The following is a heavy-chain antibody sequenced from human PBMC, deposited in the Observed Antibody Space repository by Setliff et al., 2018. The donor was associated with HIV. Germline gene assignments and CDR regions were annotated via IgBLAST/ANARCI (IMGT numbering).Heavy chain of an antibody. Sequence: SETLSLTCTVSGDSISSVSYSWGWIRQPPGKGLEWIGYMYSGGNTYYKPSLKSRVTMSVDSSKNQFSLKVNSVTADDTAIYYCARGPPFAYWGQGLLVTVSS. CDR2: MYSGGNT. J-gene: IGHJ4*02. CDR1: GDSISSVSYS. CDR3: ARGPPFAY. V-gene: IGHV4-39*07.